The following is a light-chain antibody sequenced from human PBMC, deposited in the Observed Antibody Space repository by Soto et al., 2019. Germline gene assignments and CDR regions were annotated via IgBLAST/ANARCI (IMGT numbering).Light chain of an antibody. Sequence: EIVMTQSPATVSVSPGGIATLSCRASQSISDTLAWYQQKPGQAPRLLIYSASTRATGIPARFSGSGSGADFTLTISSLQSEDFAVYYCQQYGSSPRTFGQGTKVDIK. V-gene: IGKV3-15*01. CDR1: QSISDT. J-gene: IGKJ1*01. CDR3: QQYGSSPRT. CDR2: SAS.